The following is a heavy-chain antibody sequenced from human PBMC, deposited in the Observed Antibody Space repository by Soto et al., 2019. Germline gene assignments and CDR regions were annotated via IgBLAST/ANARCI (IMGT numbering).Heavy chain of an antibody. V-gene: IGHV3-21*01. Sequence: EVQLVESGGGLVEPGGSLRLSCAASGFTFSRHSLNWVRQAPGKGLEWVSSIGTTSTYIYYADSVKGRFTISRDNAKNALYLQMDSLGAEDTSGYSGARDCYSGGFDYWGQGTLVTASS. CDR1: GFTFSRHS. D-gene: IGHD2-15*01. CDR2: IGTTSTYI. CDR3: ARDCYSGGFDY. J-gene: IGHJ4*02.